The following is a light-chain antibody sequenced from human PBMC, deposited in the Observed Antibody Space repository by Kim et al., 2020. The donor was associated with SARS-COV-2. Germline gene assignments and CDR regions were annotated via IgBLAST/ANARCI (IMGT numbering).Light chain of an antibody. CDR3: QVWDSSTDHWV. J-gene: IGLJ3*02. CDR1: NKHAKG. CDR2: YDT. Sequence: ADIPCGANNKHAKGVHWDQEKAGRAPLMVIYYDTERPSGIPEQFSGSSSGNTATLTISGVGVGDEADYYCQVWDSSTDHWVFGGGTQLTVL. V-gene: IGLV3-21*04.